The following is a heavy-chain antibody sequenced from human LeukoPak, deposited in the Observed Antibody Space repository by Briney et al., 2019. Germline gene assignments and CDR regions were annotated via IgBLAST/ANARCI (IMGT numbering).Heavy chain of an antibody. D-gene: IGHD6-19*01. CDR2: IYHSGRT. J-gene: IGHJ3*02. CDR1: GYSISSGYY. V-gene: IGHV4-38-2*02. CDR3: ARKGSGWADAFDI. Sequence: PSETLSLTCTVSGYSISSGYYWGWIRPPPGKGLEWIGSIYHSGRTFYNPSLRSRVTISVDTSKNQFSLKLSSVTAADTAVYYCARKGSGWADAFDIWGQGTMVTVSS.